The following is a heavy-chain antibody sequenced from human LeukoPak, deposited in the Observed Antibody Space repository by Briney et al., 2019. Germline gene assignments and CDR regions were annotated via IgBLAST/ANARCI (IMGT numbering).Heavy chain of an antibody. CDR3: ARNVGYSSSLRFDP. CDR2: IHHSGST. J-gene: IGHJ5*02. D-gene: IGHD6-13*01. CDR1: GRSFSGYY. V-gene: IGHV4-34*01. Sequence: SETLSLTCAVYGRSFSGYYWSWIRQPPGKGLEWIGEIHHSGSTNYNPSLKSRVTISVDTSKNQFSLKLSSVTAADTAVYYCARNVGYSSSLRFDPWGQGTLVTVSS.